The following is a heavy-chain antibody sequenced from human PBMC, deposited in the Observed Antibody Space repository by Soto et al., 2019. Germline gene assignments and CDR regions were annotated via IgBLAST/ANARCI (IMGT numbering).Heavy chain of an antibody. CDR2: INHSGST. CDR1: GGSFSGYY. V-gene: IGHV4-34*01. CDR3: ERVRAVAGTDSAFYYYGMDV. Sequence: SETLSLTCAVYGGSFSGYYWSWIRQPPGKGLEWIGEINHSGSTNYNPSLKSRVTISVDTSKNQFSLKLSSVTAADTAVYYCERVRAVAGTDSAFYYYGMDVWGQGTTVTAP. J-gene: IGHJ6*02. D-gene: IGHD6-19*01.